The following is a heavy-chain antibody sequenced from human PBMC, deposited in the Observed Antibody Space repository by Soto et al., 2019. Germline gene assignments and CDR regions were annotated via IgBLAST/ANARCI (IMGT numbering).Heavy chain of an antibody. Sequence: QVQLVQSGPEVKKPGSSVKVSCKTSGGTLSSYSISWVRQAPGQGLEWVGRIITFVGKANVAQQFQGRVTITADRSTDTTYRERRRLTSDDTAVYYGARVTGGHVSGGNYRDVWATGTTVPVSS. CDR1: GGTLSSYS. CDR3: ARVTGGHVSGGNYRDV. CDR2: IITFVGKA. D-gene: IGHD2-8*02. J-gene: IGHJ6*03. V-gene: IGHV1-69*08.